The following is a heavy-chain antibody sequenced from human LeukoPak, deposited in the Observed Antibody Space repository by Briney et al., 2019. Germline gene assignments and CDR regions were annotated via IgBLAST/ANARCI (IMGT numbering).Heavy chain of an antibody. CDR3: ARDTAAMYTYYYYGMDV. CDR2: ISYDGSNK. Sequence: GGSLRLSCAASGFTFSSYAMHWVRQAPGKGLEWVAGISYDGSNKYYADSVKGRFTISRDNSKNTLYLQMNSLRAEDTAVYYCARDTAAMYTYYYYGMDVWGQGTTVTVSS. J-gene: IGHJ6*02. D-gene: IGHD2-2*01. CDR1: GFTFSSYA. V-gene: IGHV3-30*04.